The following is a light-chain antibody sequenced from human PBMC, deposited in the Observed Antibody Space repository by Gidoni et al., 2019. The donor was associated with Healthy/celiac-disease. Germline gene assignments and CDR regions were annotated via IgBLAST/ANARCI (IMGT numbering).Light chain of an antibody. Sequence: DIVLTQSPGTLSLSPGERATLSCRASQSVSSGYLVWYQQKPGQAPRLLIYDASSRATGIPDRFSGSGSGTDFTLTISRLEPEDFAVYYCQHYGTSPGLTFGPGTKLDIK. CDR3: QHYGTSPGLT. CDR2: DAS. J-gene: IGKJ3*01. V-gene: IGKV3-20*01. CDR1: QSVSSGY.